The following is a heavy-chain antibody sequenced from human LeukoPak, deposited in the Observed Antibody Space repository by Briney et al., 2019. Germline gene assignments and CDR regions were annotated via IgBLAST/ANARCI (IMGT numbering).Heavy chain of an antibody. CDR3: ARDKRYTYGHFDS. Sequence: GGSLRLSCAASGFTFSSYSMNWVRQAPGKGLEWVSYIDSSSRTLFYADSVKGRFTISRDNAKNSLSLQMNSLRDEDTAVYYCARDKRYTYGHFDSWGQGTLVTVSS. CDR1: GFTFSSYS. D-gene: IGHD5-18*01. CDR2: IDSSSRTL. V-gene: IGHV3-48*02. J-gene: IGHJ4*02.